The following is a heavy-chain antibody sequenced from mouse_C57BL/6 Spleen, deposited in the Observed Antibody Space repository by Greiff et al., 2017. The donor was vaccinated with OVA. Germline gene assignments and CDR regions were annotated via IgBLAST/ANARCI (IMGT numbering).Heavy chain of an antibody. D-gene: IGHD1-1*01. J-gene: IGHJ1*03. V-gene: IGHV1-55*01. CDR2: IYPGSGST. CDR3: ARKGYGSSYGYVDV. CDR1: GYTFTSYW. Sequence: QVQLKQPGAELVKPGASVKMSCKASGYTFTSYWITWVKQRPGQGLEWIGDIYPGSGSTNYNEKFKSKATLTVDTSSSTAYMQLSSLTSEDSAVYYCARKGYGSSYGYVDVWGTGTTVTVSS.